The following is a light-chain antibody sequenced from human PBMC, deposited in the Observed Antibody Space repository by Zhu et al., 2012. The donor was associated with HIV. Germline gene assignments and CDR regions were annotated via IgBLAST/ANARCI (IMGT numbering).Light chain of an antibody. J-gene: IGKJ3*01. Sequence: DIQMTQFPSSMSASLGDRVTLTCRASQGISNYLAWYQQKPGKSPKLLIYGASTLQSGVPSRFSGNGSGTDFSLTITSLQPEDVASYYCQKYNDAPFTFGPGTTVDLK. CDR3: QKYNDAPFT. CDR1: QGISNY. CDR2: GAS. V-gene: IGKV1-27*01.